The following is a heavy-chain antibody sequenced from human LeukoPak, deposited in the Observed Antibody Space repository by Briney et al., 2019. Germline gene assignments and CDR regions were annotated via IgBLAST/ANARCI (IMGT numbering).Heavy chain of an antibody. CDR1: GFTVSSNY. Sequence: GGSLRLSCAASGFTVSSNYMSWIRQAPGKGLEWISSITWRADATYYAESVKGRFTISRDNSKNTLHLLLTSLRIEDTAVYYCVKGHDFDTGNYWGPGTLVTVSS. CDR3: VKGHDFDTGNY. J-gene: IGHJ4*02. D-gene: IGHD1-1*01. CDR2: ITWRADAT. V-gene: IGHV3-53*05.